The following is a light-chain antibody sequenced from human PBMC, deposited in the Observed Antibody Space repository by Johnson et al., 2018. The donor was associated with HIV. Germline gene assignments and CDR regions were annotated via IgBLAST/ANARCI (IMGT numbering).Light chain of an antibody. CDR2: KNN. J-gene: IGLJ1*01. CDR3: ETWDTSLSAGGV. Sequence: QSVLTQPPSVSAAPGQKVTISCSGSSSNIGNNDVSWYQVVPGTAPKLLIYKNNERPSGIPDRFSGSKSGTSATLGITGLQTGDEADYYCETWDTSLSAGGVFGTGTKVTVL. CDR1: SSNIGNND. V-gene: IGLV1-51*02.